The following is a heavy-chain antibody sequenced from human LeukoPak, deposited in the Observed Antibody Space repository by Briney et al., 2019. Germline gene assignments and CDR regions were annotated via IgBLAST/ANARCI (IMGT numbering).Heavy chain of an antibody. CDR2: ISYDGSNK. Sequence: PGRSLRLSCAASGFTFSSYAMHWVRQAPGKGLEWVAVISYDGSNKYYADSVKGRFTISRDNSKNTLYLQMNSLRAEDTAVYYVARDARWRYDFWIGYYPRHYYYGMDVWGQGTAVTVSS. V-gene: IGHV3-30-3*01. CDR1: GFTFSSYA. CDR3: ARDARWRYDFWIGYYPRHYYYGMDV. D-gene: IGHD3-3*01. J-gene: IGHJ6*02.